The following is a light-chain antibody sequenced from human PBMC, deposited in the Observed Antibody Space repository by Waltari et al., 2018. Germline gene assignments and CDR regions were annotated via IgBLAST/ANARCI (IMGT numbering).Light chain of an antibody. J-gene: IGLJ2*01. V-gene: IGLV7-46*01. Sequence: QAVVTPEPSLTVSPGGTVTLTCGSSTGAVTSGHYPYWFQQKPGQAPRTLIYDTSNNHSWTPARFSGSLLGGKAALTLSGAQPEDEAEYYCLLSYSGARAAVFGGGTKLTVL. CDR3: LLSYSGARAAV. CDR2: DTS. CDR1: TGAVTSGHY.